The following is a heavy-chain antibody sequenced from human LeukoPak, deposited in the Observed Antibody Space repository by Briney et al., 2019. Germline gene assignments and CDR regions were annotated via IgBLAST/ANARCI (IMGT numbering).Heavy chain of an antibody. CDR2: INPSGGST. D-gene: IGHD6-19*01. V-gene: IGHV1-46*01. J-gene: IGHJ3*02. CDR3: ARGNPIAVAVHDAFDI. Sequence: ASVKVSCKASGYTFTSYYMHWVRQAPGQGLKWMGIINPSGGSTSYAQKFQGRVTMTRDTSTSTVYMELSSLRSEDTAVYYCARGNPIAVAVHDAFDIWGQGTMVTVSS. CDR1: GYTFTSYY.